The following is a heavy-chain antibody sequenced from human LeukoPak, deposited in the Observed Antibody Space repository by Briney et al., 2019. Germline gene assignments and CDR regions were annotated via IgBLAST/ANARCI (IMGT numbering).Heavy chain of an antibody. CDR1: GFTCSSYA. CDR2: ISYDGSNK. Sequence: GRSLRLSCAASGFTCSSYAMHCVRQAPGKGLEWVAVISYDGSNKYYADSVKGRFTISRDNSKNTLYLQMSSLRAEDTAVYYCARDPPYDFWRDLAVYFDYWGQGTLVTVSS. J-gene: IGHJ4*02. V-gene: IGHV3-30-3*01. D-gene: IGHD3-3*01. CDR3: ARDPPYDFWRDLAVYFDY.